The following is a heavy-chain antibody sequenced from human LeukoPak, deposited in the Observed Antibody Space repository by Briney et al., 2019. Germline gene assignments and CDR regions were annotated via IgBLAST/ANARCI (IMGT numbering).Heavy chain of an antibody. V-gene: IGHV4-38-2*02. CDR1: DYSISSAYY. Sequence: SETLSLTCTISDYSISSAYYWGWIRQPPGKGLEWIGNIYHSGSTYNNPSLKSRVTISVDTSKNQFSLKLSSVTAADTAMYYCARRLHWGKRYDYVWGSYFDMDVWGKGTTVTISS. J-gene: IGHJ6*03. CDR3: ARRLHWGKRYDYVWGSYFDMDV. CDR2: IYHSGST. D-gene: IGHD3-16*01.